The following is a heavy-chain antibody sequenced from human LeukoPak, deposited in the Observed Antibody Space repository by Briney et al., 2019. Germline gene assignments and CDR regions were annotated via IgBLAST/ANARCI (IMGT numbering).Heavy chain of an antibody. CDR2: ISPSSTIM. CDR3: ARPEKSGYSSYAFDI. D-gene: IGHD3-3*01. CDR1: GFTFISYS. J-gene: IGHJ3*02. Sequence: GGSLRLSCAPCGFTFISYSMNWVRQAPGMGLEWVSYISPSSTIMYYADSVRGRFTISIDNAKNSLYLQMNSLRAEDTAVYYCARPEKSGYSSYAFDICGRGTIVTVSS. V-gene: IGHV3-48*01.